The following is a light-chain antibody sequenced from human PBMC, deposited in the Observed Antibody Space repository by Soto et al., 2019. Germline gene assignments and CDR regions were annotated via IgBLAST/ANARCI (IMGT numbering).Light chain of an antibody. CDR2: GAS. V-gene: IGKV1-9*01. Sequence: IPLTQSPSSLSASVGDRVTITCRASQGIINYLAWNQQKPGKAPKLLIYGASTLQSGVPSRFGDSGSGTDFTLTVSSLQPEDFATDYCQQLFIYPPTFGPGTKVDIK. CDR3: QQLFIYPPT. CDR1: QGIINY. J-gene: IGKJ3*01.